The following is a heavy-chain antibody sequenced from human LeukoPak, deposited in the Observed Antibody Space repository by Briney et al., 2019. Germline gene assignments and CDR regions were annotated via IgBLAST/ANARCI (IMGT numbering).Heavy chain of an antibody. V-gene: IGHV4-61*02. J-gene: IGHJ5*02. CDR1: GGSISSGSYY. Sequence: TSQTLSLTCTVSGGSISSGSYYWSWIRQPAGKGLEWIGRIHTSGSTNYNPSLKSRVTISVDTSKNQFSLKLSSVTAADTAVYYCARGVEWLRYSWFDAWGQGTLVTVSS. CDR2: IHTSGST. CDR3: ARGVEWLRYSWFDA. D-gene: IGHD3-3*01.